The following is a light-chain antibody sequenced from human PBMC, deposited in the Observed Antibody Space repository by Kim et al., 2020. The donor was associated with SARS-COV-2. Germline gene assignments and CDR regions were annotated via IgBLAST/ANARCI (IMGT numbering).Light chain of an antibody. J-gene: IGLJ3*02. CDR2: DVN. Sequence: QSALTQPRSVSGSPGQLVTISCTGTSSDVGGYNYVSWYQQHPVKAPKLMIYDVNKRPSGVPDRFSASKSGNTASLTISGLQAEDEADYYCCSYAGRYTWVFGGGTQLTV. V-gene: IGLV2-11*01. CDR1: SSDVGGYNY. CDR3: CSYAGRYTWV.